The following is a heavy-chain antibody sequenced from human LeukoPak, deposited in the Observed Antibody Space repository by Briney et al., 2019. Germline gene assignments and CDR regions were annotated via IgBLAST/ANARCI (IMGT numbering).Heavy chain of an antibody. D-gene: IGHD6-13*01. V-gene: IGHV1-2*02. CDR2: INPNSGGT. CDR3: ARESFDSSWYGKPMVLDP. J-gene: IGHJ5*02. CDR1: GYTFTGYY. Sequence: ASVKVSCKASGYTFTGYYMHWVRQAPGQGLEWMGWINPNSGGTNYAQKFQGRVTMTRDTSISTAYMELSRLGSDDTAVYYCARESFDSSWYGKPMVLDPWGQGTLVTVSS.